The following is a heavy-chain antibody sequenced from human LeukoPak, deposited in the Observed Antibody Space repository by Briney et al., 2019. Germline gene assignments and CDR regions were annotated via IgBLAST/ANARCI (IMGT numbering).Heavy chain of an antibody. D-gene: IGHD3-10*01. CDR2: INPSGGST. V-gene: IGHV1-46*01. CDR1: GYTFTGYY. J-gene: IGHJ6*03. Sequence: ASVKVSCKASGYTFTGYYMHWVRQAPGQGLEWMGIINPSGGSTSYAQKFQGRVTMTRDMSTSTVYMELSSLRSEDTAVYYCASTATMVRGALGGYYMDVWGKGTTVTVSS. CDR3: ASTATMVRGALGGYYMDV.